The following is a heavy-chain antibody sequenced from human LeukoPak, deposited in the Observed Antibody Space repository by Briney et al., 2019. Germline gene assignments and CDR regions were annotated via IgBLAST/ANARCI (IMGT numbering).Heavy chain of an antibody. CDR3: AKGGLAAAGTPIDY. Sequence: GGSLRLSCAASGFTFSSYGMHWVRQAPGKGLEWVAVIWYDGSNKYYADSVKGRFTISRDNSKNTLYLQMNSLRAEDTAVYYCAKGGLAAAGTPIDYWGQGTLVTVSS. J-gene: IGHJ4*02. CDR2: IWYDGSNK. CDR1: GFTFSSYG. D-gene: IGHD6-13*01. V-gene: IGHV3-33*06.